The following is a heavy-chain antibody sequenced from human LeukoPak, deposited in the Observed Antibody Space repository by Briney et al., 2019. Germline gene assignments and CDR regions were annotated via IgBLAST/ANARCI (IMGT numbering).Heavy chain of an antibody. J-gene: IGHJ4*02. CDR2: ISTYKGNT. CDR3: ARGPARLLTPFNSFDY. V-gene: IGHV1-18*01. D-gene: IGHD2-15*01. Sequence: GASVKVSCRASGYTFTKNGISWVRQAPGQGLEWMGWISTYKGNTNYAQKLQGRVTMTTDTSTSTAYMELRSLRSDDTAVYYCARGPARLLTPFNSFDYWGQGTLVTVSS. CDR1: GYTFTKNG.